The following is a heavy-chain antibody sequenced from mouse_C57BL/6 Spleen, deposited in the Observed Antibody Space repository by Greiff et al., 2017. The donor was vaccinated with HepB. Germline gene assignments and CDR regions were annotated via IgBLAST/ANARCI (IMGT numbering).Heavy chain of an antibody. V-gene: IGHV1-52*01. CDR2: IDPSDSET. Sequence: VQLQQSGAELVRPGSSVKLSCKASGYTFTSYWMHWVKQRPIQGLEWIGNIDPSDSETHYNQKFKDKATLTVDKSSSTAYMQLSSLTSEDSAVYYCARWNGNFLFAYWGQGTLVTVSA. CDR1: GYTFTSYW. CDR3: ARWNGNFLFAY. D-gene: IGHD2-1*01. J-gene: IGHJ3*01.